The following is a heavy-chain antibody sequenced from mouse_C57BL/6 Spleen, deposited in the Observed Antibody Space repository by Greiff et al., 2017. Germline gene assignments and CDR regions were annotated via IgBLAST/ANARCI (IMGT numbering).Heavy chain of an antibody. CDR3: AAYYGSSFYFDY. D-gene: IGHD1-1*01. J-gene: IGHJ2*01. CDR2: INPNYGTT. CDR1: GYSSTDYN. Sequence: EVQLQQSGPELVKPGASVKISCTASGYSSTDYNMNWVKQSNGKSLEWIGVINPNYGTTSYNQKFKGKATLTVDQSSSTAYMQLNSLTSEDSAVYYWAAYYGSSFYFDYWGQGTTLTVSA. V-gene: IGHV1-39*01.